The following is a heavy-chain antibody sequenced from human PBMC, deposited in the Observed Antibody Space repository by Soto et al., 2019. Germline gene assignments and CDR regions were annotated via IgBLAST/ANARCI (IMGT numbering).Heavy chain of an antibody. CDR1: GDSISSNSAA. J-gene: IGHJ5*02. CDR3: AKGDNLGPKTGYAFDP. Sequence: SQTLSLTCAISGDSISSNSAAWNWIRQSPSRGLEWLGRTYFRSKWYNDYAVSVKSRIIINPDTSNNQFSLQLNSVTPEDTAVYFCAKGDNLGPKTGYAFDPWGQGIMVTVSS. CDR2: TYFRSKWYN. V-gene: IGHV6-1*01. D-gene: IGHD5-12*01.